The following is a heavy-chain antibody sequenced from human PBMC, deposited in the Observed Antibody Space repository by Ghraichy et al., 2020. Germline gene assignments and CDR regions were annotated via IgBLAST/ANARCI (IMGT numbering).Heavy chain of an antibody. CDR3: AHERGDDILTGYFIQLAYYFDY. CDR1: GGSISSGSYY. V-gene: IGHV4-61*02. Sequence: QTLSLTCTVSGGSISSGSYYWSWIRQPAGKGLEWIGRIYTSGSTNYNPSLKSRVTISVDTSKNQFSLKLSSVTAADTAVYYCAHERGDDILTGYFIQLAYYFDYWGQGTLVTVSS. CDR2: IYTSGST. J-gene: IGHJ4*02. D-gene: IGHD3-9*01.